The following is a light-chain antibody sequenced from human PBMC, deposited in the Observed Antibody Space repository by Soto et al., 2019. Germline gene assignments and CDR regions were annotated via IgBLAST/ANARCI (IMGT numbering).Light chain of an antibody. CDR1: QGVGTN. CDR2: GAT. CDR3: QQSHSIPWT. V-gene: IGKV3-15*01. Sequence: EVVMTQSPATLSVSPGERATLSCRASQGVGTNLAWHQQKPGQPPRLLIYGATTRATGIPARFSGSGSGTEFTLTISSLQSEDFATYYCQQSHSIPWTFGQGTKVEIK. J-gene: IGKJ1*01.